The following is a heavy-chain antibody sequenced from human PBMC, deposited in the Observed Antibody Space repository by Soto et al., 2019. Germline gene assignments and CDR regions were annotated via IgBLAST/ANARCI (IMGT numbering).Heavy chain of an antibody. D-gene: IGHD3-22*01. Sequence: SVKVSCKASGGTFSSYTISWVRQAPGQGLEWMGRIIPILGIANYAQKFQGRVTITADKSTSTAYMELSSLRSEDTAVYYCARVTDDSSGYRFDYWGQGTLVTVS. CDR1: GGTFSSYT. V-gene: IGHV1-69*02. CDR2: IIPILGIA. J-gene: IGHJ4*02. CDR3: ARVTDDSSGYRFDY.